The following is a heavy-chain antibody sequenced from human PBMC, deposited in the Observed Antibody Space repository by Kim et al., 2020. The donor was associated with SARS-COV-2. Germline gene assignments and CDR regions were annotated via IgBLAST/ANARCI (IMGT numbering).Heavy chain of an antibody. Sequence: YYVDSVKGRFTISRDNAKNALYLQMNSLRAEDTAVYYCARRGAAAGTFDYWGQGTLVTVSS. V-gene: IGHV3-7*04. D-gene: IGHD6-13*01. CDR3: ARRGAAAGTFDY. J-gene: IGHJ4*02.